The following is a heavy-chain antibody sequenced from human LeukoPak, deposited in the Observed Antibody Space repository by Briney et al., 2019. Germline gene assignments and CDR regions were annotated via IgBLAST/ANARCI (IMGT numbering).Heavy chain of an antibody. CDR2: IWYDGSNK. V-gene: IGHV3-33*01. CDR1: GFTFSSYG. J-gene: IGHJ4*02. Sequence: GGSLRLSCAASGFTFSSYGMHWVRQAPDKGLEWVAVIWYDGSNKYYADSVKGRFTISRDNSKNTLYLQMNSLRAEDTAVYYCARDNAGYFDYWGQGTLVTVSS. CDR3: ARDNAGYFDY.